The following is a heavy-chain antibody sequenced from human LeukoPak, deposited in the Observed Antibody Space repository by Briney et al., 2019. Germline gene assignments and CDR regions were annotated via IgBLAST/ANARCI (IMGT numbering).Heavy chain of an antibody. V-gene: IGHV4-59*08. CDR3: ARRHSSGLLFDY. D-gene: IGHD6-19*01. J-gene: IGHJ4*02. CDR1: GGSISNYD. CDR2: IRDSGSS. Sequence: PSETLSLTCTVSGGSISNYDWNWIRQPPGKGLEWIGYIRDSGSSSFNPSLQSRVTMSVDTSKNQFSLKLSSVTAADTAVYYCARRHSSGLLFDYWGQGTLVTVSS.